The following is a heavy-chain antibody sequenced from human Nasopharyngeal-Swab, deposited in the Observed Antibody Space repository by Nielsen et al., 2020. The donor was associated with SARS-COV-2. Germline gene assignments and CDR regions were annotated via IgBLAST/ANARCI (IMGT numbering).Heavy chain of an antibody. J-gene: IGHJ5*02. D-gene: IGHD6-13*01. CDR3: ARGGSSSERIWFDP. CDR2: INPSSGGT. V-gene: IGHV1-2*06. Sequence: WVRQAPGQGLEWMGRINPSSGGTNYAQKFQGRVTMTRDTSISTAYMELSRLRSDDTAVYYCARGGSSSERIWFDPWGQGTLVTVSS.